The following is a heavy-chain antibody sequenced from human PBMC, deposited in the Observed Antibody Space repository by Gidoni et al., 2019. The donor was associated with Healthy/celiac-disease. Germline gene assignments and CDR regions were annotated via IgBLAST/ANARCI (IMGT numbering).Heavy chain of an antibody. D-gene: IGHD6-13*01. CDR1: GYTFTSYY. V-gene: IGHV1-46*01. Sequence: QVQLVQSGAEVKKPGASVTFSCKESGYTFTSYYMPWVRKAPGQGLEWMGVINPSGGSTSYAQKFQGRVTMTRDTSTSTVYMELSSLRSEDTAVYYCARVYSSSWYDYWGQGTLVTVSS. CDR3: ARVYSSSWYDY. CDR2: INPSGGST. J-gene: IGHJ4*02.